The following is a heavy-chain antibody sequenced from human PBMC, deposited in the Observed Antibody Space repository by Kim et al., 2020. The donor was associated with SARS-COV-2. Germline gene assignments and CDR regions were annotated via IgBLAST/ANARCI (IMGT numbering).Heavy chain of an antibody. CDR1: GFSFSTSW. CDR3: ARGSSDWIGIDV. J-gene: IGHJ6*02. D-gene: IGHD6-19*01. CDR2: MDSVGSTI. Sequence: GGSLRLSCAASGFSFSTSWMHWVRQVPGKGLVWVSRMDSVGSTINYADSVKGRFTISRDNAKNTLYLQMASLRGEDTAVYYCARGSSDWIGIDVWGQGTT. V-gene: IGHV3-74*01.